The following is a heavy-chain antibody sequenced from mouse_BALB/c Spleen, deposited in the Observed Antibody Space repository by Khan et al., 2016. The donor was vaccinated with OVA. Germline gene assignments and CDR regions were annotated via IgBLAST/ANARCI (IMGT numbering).Heavy chain of an antibody. CDR3: ARAYYRYDGYYAMDY. V-gene: IGHV2-6-4*01. Sequence: VQLVESRPGLVAPSQSLSITCTVSGFSLSRYNIHWVRQPPGKGLEWLGMIWGGGGTNYNSTLKSRLSISKENSKRQVFLKMNSLQTDDTAMYYCARAYYRYDGYYAMDYWGQGTSVTVSS. D-gene: IGHD2-14*01. CDR1: GFSLSRYN. CDR2: IWGGGGT. J-gene: IGHJ4*01.